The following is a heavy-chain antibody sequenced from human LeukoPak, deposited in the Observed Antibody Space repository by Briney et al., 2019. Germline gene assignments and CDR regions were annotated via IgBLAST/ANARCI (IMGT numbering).Heavy chain of an antibody. CDR1: GYSFTSYW. CDR2: IYPGDSDT. D-gene: IGHD2-15*01. J-gene: IGHJ5*02. CDR3: ARRYCSGCSCYSGTVWFDP. V-gene: IGHV5-51*01. Sequence: GESLKISCKGSGYSFTSYWIGWVRQMPGKGLEWMGIIYPGDSDTRYSPSFQGQVTISADKSISTAYLQWSSLKASDTAMYYCARRYCSGCSCYSGTVWFDPWGQGTLVTVSS.